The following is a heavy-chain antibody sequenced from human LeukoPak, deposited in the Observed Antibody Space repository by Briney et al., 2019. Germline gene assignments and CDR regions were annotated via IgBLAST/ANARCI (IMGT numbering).Heavy chain of an antibody. CDR3: AGDTPPGGDYYFDY. CDR1: GFTFSSYW. CDR2: IWNAGTNT. D-gene: IGHD3-16*01. J-gene: IGHJ4*02. V-gene: IGHV3-33*08. Sequence: QPGGSLRLSCAASGFTFSSYWMSWVRQAPGKGLEWVALIWNAGTNTYYADSVKGRFTISRDNSKNTLYLQMNSLRAEDTAVYYCAGDTPPGGDYYFDYWGQGTLVIVSS.